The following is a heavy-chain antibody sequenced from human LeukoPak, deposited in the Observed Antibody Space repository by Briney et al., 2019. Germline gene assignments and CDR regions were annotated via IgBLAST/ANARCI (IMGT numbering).Heavy chain of an antibody. CDR3: ARVGVVVVVAATDWFDP. CDR2: INPNSGGT. Sequence: ASVKVSCKASGYTFTGYYMHLVRQAPGQGLGWMGWINPNSGGTNYAQKFQGRVTMTRDTSISTAYMELSRLRCEDTAVYYCARVGVVVVVAATDWFDPWGQGTLVTVSS. D-gene: IGHD2-15*01. V-gene: IGHV1-2*02. CDR1: GYTFTGYY. J-gene: IGHJ5*02.